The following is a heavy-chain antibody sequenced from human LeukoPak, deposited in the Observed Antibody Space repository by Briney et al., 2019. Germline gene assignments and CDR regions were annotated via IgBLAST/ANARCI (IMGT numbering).Heavy chain of an antibody. CDR2: IRVSDGAR. D-gene: IGHD4-11*01. V-gene: IGHV3-23*01. Sequence: GGSLRLSCVASGFAFPTYAMMWVRQVPGKGLEWVSSIRVSDGARFYADSVKGRFTISRDNSKNTLSLRTNSLRAEDTAVYYCAKAYSNFGVYRVVDYWGQGTLVTVSS. CDR1: GFAFPTYA. CDR3: AKAYSNFGVYRVVDY. J-gene: IGHJ4*02.